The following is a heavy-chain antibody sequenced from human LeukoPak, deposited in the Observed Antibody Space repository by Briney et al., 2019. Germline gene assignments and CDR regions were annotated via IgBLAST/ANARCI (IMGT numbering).Heavy chain of an antibody. CDR2: IYYSGST. Sequence: PSETLSLTCTVSGGSITSYYWSWIRQPPGKGLEWIGYIYYSGSTNYNPSLKSRVTMSVDTSKNQLSPKMSSVTAADTAVYYCARRRITMVRGVSYFDYWGQGTLVTVSS. D-gene: IGHD3-10*01. J-gene: IGHJ4*02. CDR3: ARRRITMVRGVSYFDY. CDR1: GGSITSYY. V-gene: IGHV4-59*12.